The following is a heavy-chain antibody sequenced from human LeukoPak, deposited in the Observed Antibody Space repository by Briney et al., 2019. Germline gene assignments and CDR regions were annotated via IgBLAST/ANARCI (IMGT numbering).Heavy chain of an antibody. J-gene: IGHJ4*02. CDR2: IIPIFGTA. V-gene: IGHV1-69*01. D-gene: IGHD6-19*01. CDR1: GGTFSSYA. CDR3: ARLVAGRDQTYYFDY. Sequence: SVKVSCKASGGTFSSYAISWVRQAPGQGLEWMGGIIPIFGTANYAQKFQGRVTITADESTSTAYMELSSLRSEDAAVYYCARLVAGRDQTYYFDYWGQGTLVTVSS.